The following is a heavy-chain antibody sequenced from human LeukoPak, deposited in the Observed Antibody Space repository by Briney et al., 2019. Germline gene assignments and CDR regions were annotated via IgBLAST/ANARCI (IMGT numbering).Heavy chain of an antibody. J-gene: IGHJ6*02. CDR2: TSSSSSTI. CDR1: GFTFSGYD. V-gene: IGHV3-48*04. CDR3: ARLRYYGMDV. Sequence: GGSLRLSCAASGFTFSGYDMSWVRQAPGKGLEWVSYTSSSSSTIYYADSVKSRFTISRDNAKNSLYLQMNSLRAEDTAVYYCARLRYYGMDVWGQGTTVTVAS.